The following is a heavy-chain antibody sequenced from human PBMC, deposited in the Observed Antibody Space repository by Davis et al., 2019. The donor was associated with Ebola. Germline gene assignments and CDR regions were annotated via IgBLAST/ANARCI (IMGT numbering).Heavy chain of an antibody. V-gene: IGHV7-4-1*02. CDR2: INTKTGDP. D-gene: IGHD1-26*01. J-gene: IGHJ4*02. Sequence: ASVKVSCKASGYTLTSLPLVWVRQAPRQGFEWMGWINTKTGDPTYAQGVTGRFVFSLDTSVSTAYLQISSLKPEDTAVYYCARDREGDFDLWGQGTLVTVPS. CDR3: ARDREGDFDL. CDR1: GYTLTSLP.